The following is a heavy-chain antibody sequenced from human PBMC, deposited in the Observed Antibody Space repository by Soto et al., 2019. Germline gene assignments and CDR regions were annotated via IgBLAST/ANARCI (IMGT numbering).Heavy chain of an antibody. D-gene: IGHD6-13*01. V-gene: IGHV1-46*01. Sequence: ASVKVSCKASGYTFTSYYMHWVRQAPGQGLEWMGIINPSGGSTSYAQKFQGRVTMTRDTSTSTVYMELSSLRSEDTAVYYCARDQAAASGTWYYYYGMDVWGQGTTVTVSS. CDR2: INPSGGST. CDR3: ARDQAAASGTWYYYYGMDV. J-gene: IGHJ6*02. CDR1: GYTFTSYY.